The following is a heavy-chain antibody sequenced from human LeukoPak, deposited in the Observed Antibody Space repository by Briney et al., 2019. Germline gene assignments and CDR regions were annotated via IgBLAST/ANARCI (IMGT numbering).Heavy chain of an antibody. D-gene: IGHD5-18*01. J-gene: IGHJ6*02. CDR3: ARGGEYSYYYGMDV. V-gene: IGHV1-8*01. CDR1: GYTFTSYD. Sequence: ASVKVSCKASGYTFTSYDISWVRQATGQGLEWMGWMNPNSGNTGYAQKFQGRVTMTRNTSISTAYMELSSLRSEDTAVYYCARGGEYSYYYGMDVWGQGTTVTVSS. CDR2: MNPNSGNT.